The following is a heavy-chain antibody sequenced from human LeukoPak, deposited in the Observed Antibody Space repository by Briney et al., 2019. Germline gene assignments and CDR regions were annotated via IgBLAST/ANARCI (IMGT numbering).Heavy chain of an antibody. Sequence: GGSLRLSCAASGFTFSSNWMHWVRQAPGKGLVWVSRINSDGSSTSYADSVKGRFTISRDNAKNTLYLQMNSLRAEDTAVYYCARVGPDYGDYVPAFDIWGQGTMVTVSS. CDR1: GFTFSSNW. D-gene: IGHD4-17*01. J-gene: IGHJ3*02. V-gene: IGHV3-74*01. CDR2: INSDGSST. CDR3: ARVGPDYGDYVPAFDI.